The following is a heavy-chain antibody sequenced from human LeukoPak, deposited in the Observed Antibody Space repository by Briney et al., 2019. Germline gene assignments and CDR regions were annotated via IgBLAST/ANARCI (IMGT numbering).Heavy chain of an antibody. CDR1: GFSVSDYS. J-gene: IGHJ4*02. D-gene: IGHD3-16*01. CDR2: VMSGRGST. V-gene: IGHV3-11*05. CDR3: TRERRGSYYAFES. Sequence: PGGSLRLSCAASGFSVSDYSISWIRQSPGKGPEWISYVMSGRGSTNYADSVEGLFTISTDNAKNSVVLQLDGLRADDTAVYFCTRERRGSYYAFESWGQGTLVTVSS.